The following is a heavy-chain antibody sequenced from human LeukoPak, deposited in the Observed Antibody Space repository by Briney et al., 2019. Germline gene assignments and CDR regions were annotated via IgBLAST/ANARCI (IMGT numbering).Heavy chain of an antibody. V-gene: IGHV4-59*01. CDR2: IYYSGST. D-gene: IGHD6-13*01. CDR1: GGSISSYY. J-gene: IGHJ6*02. CDR3: ARGAVIAAADEYYYGMDV. Sequence: PSETLSLTCTVSGGSISSYYWSWIRQPPGKGLEWIGYIYYSGSTNYNPSLKSRVTISVDTSKNQFSLKLSSVTAADTAVYYCARGAVIAAADEYYYGMDVWGQGTTVTVSS.